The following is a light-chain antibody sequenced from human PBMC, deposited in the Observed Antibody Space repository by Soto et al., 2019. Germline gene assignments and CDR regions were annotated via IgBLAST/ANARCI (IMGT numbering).Light chain of an antibody. Sequence: IVMTQSPLSLPVTPGEPASISCSSSQSLLHSNGYNYLDLYLQKPGQSPQLLIYLGSNRASGVPERFSGSGSGTDFTLKISRVEAEDVGVYYCMQALQTPTFGGGTKVDIK. J-gene: IGKJ4*01. CDR2: LGS. CDR3: MQALQTPT. CDR1: QSLLHSNGYNY. V-gene: IGKV2-28*01.